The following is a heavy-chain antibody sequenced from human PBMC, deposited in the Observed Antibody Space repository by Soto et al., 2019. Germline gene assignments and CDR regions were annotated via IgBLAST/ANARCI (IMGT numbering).Heavy chain of an antibody. J-gene: IGHJ6*02. Sequence: ASVKGSCKASGYSFTDYHIHWVRQAPGQGLEWLGRINPKSGGTSTAQKFQGWVTMTRDRSMSTAYMELSRLRSDDTAVYYWARDQGRDFCSGDSYGLAVWAQRSTVPVSS. D-gene: IGHD3-3*01. CDR3: ARDQGRDFCSGDSYGLAV. CDR2: INPKSGGT. CDR1: GYSFTDYH. V-gene: IGHV1-2*04.